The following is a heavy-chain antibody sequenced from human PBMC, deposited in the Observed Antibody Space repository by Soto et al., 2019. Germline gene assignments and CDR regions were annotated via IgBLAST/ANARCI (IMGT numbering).Heavy chain of an antibody. Sequence: PGGSLRLCCAASGFTVSTDALSWVRQAPGKGLEWVSAISANGQGIYYADSVRGRFTISRDNSKNTIFLHMDSLRAEDTAVYYCAKDRNYPRDQFHYWGQGTLVTVSS. D-gene: IGHD1-7*01. CDR1: GFTVSTDA. J-gene: IGHJ4*02. CDR2: ISANGQGI. V-gene: IGHV3-23*01. CDR3: AKDRNYPRDQFHY.